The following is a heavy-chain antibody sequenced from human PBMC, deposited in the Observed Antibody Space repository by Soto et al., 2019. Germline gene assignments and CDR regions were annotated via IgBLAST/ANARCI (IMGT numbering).Heavy chain of an antibody. Sequence: EVQLVESGGGLVQPGGSLRLSCAASGFTFSSYWMHWVRQAPGKGLVWVSRINSDGSSTSYADSVKGRFTISRDNAKNTLYLQMNSLRAEDTAVYYCARNAGHYDFGSGYYKKYYYYMDVWGKGTTVTVSS. CDR1: GFTFSSYW. CDR3: ARNAGHYDFGSGYYKKYYYYMDV. J-gene: IGHJ6*03. D-gene: IGHD3-3*01. V-gene: IGHV3-74*01. CDR2: INSDGSST.